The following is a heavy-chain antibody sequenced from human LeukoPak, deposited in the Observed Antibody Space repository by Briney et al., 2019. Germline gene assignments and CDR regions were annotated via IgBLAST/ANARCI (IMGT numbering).Heavy chain of an antibody. V-gene: IGHV3-30-3*01. CDR3: ARDYYGMDV. Sequence: GGSLRLSCAASGFTFSSYAMHWVRQAPGKGLEWVAVISYDGSNKYYADSVKGRFTISRDNSKNTLYLQMNSLRAEDTAVYYCARDYYGMDVWGQGTTVTVSS. J-gene: IGHJ6*02. CDR2: ISYDGSNK. CDR1: GFTFSSYA.